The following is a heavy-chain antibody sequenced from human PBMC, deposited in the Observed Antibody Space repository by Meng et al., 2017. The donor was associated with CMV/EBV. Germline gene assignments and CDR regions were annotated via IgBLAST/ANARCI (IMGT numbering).Heavy chain of an antibody. V-gene: IGHV7-4-1*02. J-gene: IGHJ4*02. CDR3: ARAHSSGWYSFFDY. CDR1: ECTFSTNV. D-gene: IGHD6-19*01. Sequence: GSEGRELWASVKVACRASECTFSTNVVNWVRQAPVQGLEWMGLINVTTGKPTYGQGFTGRLAFSLDTSASPAFLQINRLKAEDTAVYYCARAHSSGWYSFFDYWGQGTLVTVSS. CDR2: INVTTGKP.